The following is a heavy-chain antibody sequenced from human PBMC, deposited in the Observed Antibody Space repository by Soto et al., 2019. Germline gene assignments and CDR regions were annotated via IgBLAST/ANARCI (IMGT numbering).Heavy chain of an antibody. J-gene: IGHJ4*02. Sequence: SETLSLTCSVSGGSISSGYYYWSWIRQPPGKGLEWLGYIYYSGSASYNPSLKSRITISVDTSKNQFSLKLSSVAAADTAVYYCARERTGDPTFFDYWGQGTLVTVSS. D-gene: IGHD1-1*01. CDR3: ARERTGDPTFFDY. V-gene: IGHV4-61*01. CDR1: GGSISSGYYY. CDR2: IYYSGSA.